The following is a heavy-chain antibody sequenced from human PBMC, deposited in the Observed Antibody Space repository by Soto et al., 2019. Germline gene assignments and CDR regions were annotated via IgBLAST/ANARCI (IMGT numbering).Heavy chain of an antibody. Sequence: PSQTLSLTCAISGDSVSSNSAAWNWIRQSLSRGLEWLGRTYYRSKWYNDYAVSVKSRITINPDTSKNQFSLQLNSVTPEDTAVYYCARDQSISSSWYLVWFDPWGQGTLVTVSS. CDR3: ARDQSISSSWYLVWFDP. CDR2: TYYRSKWYN. V-gene: IGHV6-1*01. CDR1: GDSVSSNSAA. D-gene: IGHD6-13*01. J-gene: IGHJ5*02.